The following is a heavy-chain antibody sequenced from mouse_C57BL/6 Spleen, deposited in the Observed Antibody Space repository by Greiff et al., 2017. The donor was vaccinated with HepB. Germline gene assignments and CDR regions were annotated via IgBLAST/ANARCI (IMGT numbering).Heavy chain of an antibody. CDR1: GYSITSGYS. V-gene: IGHV3-6*01. J-gene: IGHJ2*01. CDR2: ISYDGSN. D-gene: IGHD1-1*01. CDR3: ASAYYYGSSPYVDY. Sequence: EVKLQESGPGLVKPSQSLSLTCSVTGYSITSGYSWNWIRQFPGNKLEWMGYISYDGSNNYNPSLKNRISITRDTSKNQFFLKLNSVTTEDTATYYCASAYYYGSSPYVDYWGQGTTLTVSS.